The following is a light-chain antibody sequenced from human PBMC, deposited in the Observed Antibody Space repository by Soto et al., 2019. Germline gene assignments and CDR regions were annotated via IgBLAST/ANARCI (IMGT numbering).Light chain of an antibody. Sequence: DIQMTQSPSSLSASVGDRVTITCRASQSICSYLNWYQQKPGKAPKLLIYPASSLQSGVPSRFSGSGSGTEFTLTILSLQPEEFARYYGQQSYRTHFIFGPGTKVAI. CDR2: PAS. J-gene: IGKJ3*01. CDR1: QSICSY. V-gene: IGKV1-39*01. CDR3: QQSYRTHFI.